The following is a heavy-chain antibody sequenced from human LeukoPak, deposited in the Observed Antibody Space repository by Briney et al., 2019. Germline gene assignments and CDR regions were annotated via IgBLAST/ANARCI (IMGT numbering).Heavy chain of an antibody. V-gene: IGHV1-24*01. J-gene: IGHJ4*02. CDR2: FDPEDGET. CDR1: GYTLTELS. CDR3: ATGQWGGIISGAFDY. Sequence: ASVKVSCKVSGYTLTELSMHWVRQAPGKGLEWMGGFDPEDGETIYAQKFQGRVTMTEDTSTDTAYMELSSLRSEDTAVYYCATGQWGGIISGAFDYWGQGTLVTVSS. D-gene: IGHD2-15*01.